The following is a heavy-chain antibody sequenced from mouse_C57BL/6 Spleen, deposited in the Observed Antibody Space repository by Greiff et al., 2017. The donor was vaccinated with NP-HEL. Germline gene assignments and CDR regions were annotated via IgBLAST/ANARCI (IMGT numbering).Heavy chain of an antibody. CDR2: ISSGSSTI. CDR3: ARPTYYGSSFDY. Sequence: EVKLMESGGGLVKPGGSLKLSCAASGFTFSDYGMHWVRQAPEKGLEWVAYISSGSSTIYSADTVKGRFTISRDNAKNTPFLQMTSLRSEDTAMYYCARPTYYGSSFDYWGQGTTLTVSS. V-gene: IGHV5-17*01. CDR1: GFTFSDYG. D-gene: IGHD1-1*01. J-gene: IGHJ2*01.